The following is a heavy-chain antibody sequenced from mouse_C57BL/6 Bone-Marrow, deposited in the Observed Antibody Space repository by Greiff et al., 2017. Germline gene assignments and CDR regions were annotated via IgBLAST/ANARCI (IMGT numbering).Heavy chain of an antibody. Sequence: QVTLKVSGPGILQPSQTLSLTCSFSGFSLSTFGMGVGWIRQPSGKGLEWLAHIWWDDDKYYNPALKSRLTISKDTSKNQVFLKIANVDTADTATYYCARWRPYDYGSSYYAMDYWGQGTSVTVSS. CDR1: GFSLSTFGMG. CDR3: ARWRPYDYGSSYYAMDY. J-gene: IGHJ4*01. CDR2: IWWDDDK. D-gene: IGHD1-1*01. V-gene: IGHV8-8*01.